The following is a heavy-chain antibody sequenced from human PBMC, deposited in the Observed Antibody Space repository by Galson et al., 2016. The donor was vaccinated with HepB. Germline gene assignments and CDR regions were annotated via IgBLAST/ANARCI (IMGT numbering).Heavy chain of an antibody. CDR3: TRRTDHHSGYTFDH. Sequence: QSGAEVKKPGESLKISCLGSGFNFNIYWIAWVRQMPGKGLEWMGIIWPGDSDTKYSPSFQGQVTISVDKSINTAYLQWSSLKASDTAIYYCTRRTDHHSGYTFDHWGQGTVITVSS. D-gene: IGHD5-12*01. J-gene: IGHJ4*02. V-gene: IGHV5-51*03. CDR1: GFNFNIYW. CDR2: IWPGDSDT.